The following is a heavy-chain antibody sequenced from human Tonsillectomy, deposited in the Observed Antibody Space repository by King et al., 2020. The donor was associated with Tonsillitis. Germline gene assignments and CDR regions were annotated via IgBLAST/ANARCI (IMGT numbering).Heavy chain of an antibody. CDR3: ARAPEGAAILFDY. V-gene: IGHV1-2*02. D-gene: IGHD3-16*01. CDR1: GYTFTGYY. CDR2: INPNSGGT. J-gene: IGHJ4*02. Sequence: VQLVESGAEVKKPGASVKVSCKASGYTFTGYYMHWVRQAPGQGLEWMGWINPNSGGTNYAQKFQGRVTMTRDTSISTAYMKLSRLRSDDTAVYYCARAPEGAAILFDYWGQGTLDTVSS.